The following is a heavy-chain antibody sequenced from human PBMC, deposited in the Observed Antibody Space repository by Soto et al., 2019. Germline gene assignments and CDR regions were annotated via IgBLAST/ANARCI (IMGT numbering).Heavy chain of an antibody. CDR1: GFTFSSYA. Sequence: GESLKISCAASGFTFSSYAMSWVRQAPGKGLEWVSAISGSGGSTYYADSVKGRFTISRDNSKNTLYLQMNSLRAEDTAVYYCAKVVRLVGAVVGAFDIWGQGTMVTVSS. CDR3: AKVVRLVGAVVGAFDI. J-gene: IGHJ3*02. V-gene: IGHV3-23*01. CDR2: ISGSGGST. D-gene: IGHD1-26*01.